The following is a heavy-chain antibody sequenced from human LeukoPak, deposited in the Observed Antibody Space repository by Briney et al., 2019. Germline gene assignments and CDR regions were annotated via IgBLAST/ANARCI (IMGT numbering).Heavy chain of an antibody. V-gene: IGHV1-2*02. CDR2: INPNSGGT. D-gene: IGHD2-2*01. CDR1: GYTFTGYY. Sequence: ASVKVSCKASGYTFTGYYMHWVRQAPGQGLEWMGWINPNSGGTNYAQKFQGRVTMTRDTSISTAYMELSRLRSDDTAVYYCASCSSASHGHGMDVWGQGTTVTVSS. J-gene: IGHJ6*02. CDR3: ASCSSASHGHGMDV.